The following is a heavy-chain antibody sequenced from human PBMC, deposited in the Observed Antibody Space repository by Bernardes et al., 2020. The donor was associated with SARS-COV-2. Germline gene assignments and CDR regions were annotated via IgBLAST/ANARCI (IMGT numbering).Heavy chain of an antibody. D-gene: IGHD4-17*01. CDR2: ISSSSSTI. CDR3: ARERGFKDYGDYGPYYYGMDV. CDR1: GFTFSSYS. V-gene: IGHV3-48*01. Sequence: GGSLRLSCAASGFTFSSYSMNWVRQAPGKGLGWVSYISSSSSTIYYADSVKGRFTISRDNAKNSLYLQMNSLRAEDTAVYYCARERGFKDYGDYGPYYYGMDVWGQGTTVTVSS. J-gene: IGHJ6*02.